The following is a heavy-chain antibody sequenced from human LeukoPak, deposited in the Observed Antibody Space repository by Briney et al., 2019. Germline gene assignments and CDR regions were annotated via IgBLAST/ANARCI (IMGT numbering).Heavy chain of an antibody. V-gene: IGHV4-34*01. CDR3: ARRVLQSRWFDY. J-gene: IGHJ4*02. D-gene: IGHD4-11*01. CDR2: INHSGST. Sequence: SXTLXXTCAVYGGSFSGYYWSWIRQPPGKGLEWIGEINHSGSTNYNPSLKSRVTISVDTSKNQFSLKLSSVTAADTAVYYCARRVLQSRWFDYWGQGTLVTVSS. CDR1: GGSFSGYY.